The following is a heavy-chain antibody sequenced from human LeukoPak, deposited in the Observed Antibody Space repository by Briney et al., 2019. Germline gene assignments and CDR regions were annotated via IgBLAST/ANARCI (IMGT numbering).Heavy chain of an antibody. CDR3: ARDRPAGWFDP. Sequence: SETLSLTCIVSGGSISGYYWSWIWQPPGKGLEWMGYIYYRGSTNYNPSLKSRVTISVDTSKTQFSLKLSSVTAADTAVYYCARDRPAGWFDPWGQGTLVTVSS. D-gene: IGHD6-19*01. CDR1: GGSISGYY. CDR2: IYYRGST. J-gene: IGHJ5*02. V-gene: IGHV4-59*01.